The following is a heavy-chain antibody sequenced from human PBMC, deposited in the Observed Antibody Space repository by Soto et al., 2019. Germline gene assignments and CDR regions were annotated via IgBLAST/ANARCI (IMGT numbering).Heavy chain of an antibody. CDR1: GGSISRYY. Sequence: ASGTLSPTFTVSGGSISRYYWGWVRQPPGKGLEWIGYIYYSGSTNYNPSLKSRVTISVDTSKNQFSLKLSSVTAADTAVYYCAREGPHDAFDIWGQGTMVTVSS. CDR3: AREGPHDAFDI. V-gene: IGHV4-59*12. J-gene: IGHJ3*02. CDR2: IYYSGST.